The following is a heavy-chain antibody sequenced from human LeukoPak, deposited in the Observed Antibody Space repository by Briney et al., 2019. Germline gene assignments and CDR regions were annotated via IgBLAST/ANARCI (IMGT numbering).Heavy chain of an antibody. CDR2: IYYSGST. CDR3: ALFPPGRRGVIKNDY. Sequence: SETLSLTCTVSGGSISSSSYYWGWIRQPPGKGLEWIGSIYYSGSTYYNPSLKSRVTISVDTSKNQFSLKLSSVTAADTAVYYCALFPPGRRGVIKNDYWGQGTLVTVSS. V-gene: IGHV4-39*07. D-gene: IGHD3-10*01. J-gene: IGHJ4*02. CDR1: GGSISSSSYY.